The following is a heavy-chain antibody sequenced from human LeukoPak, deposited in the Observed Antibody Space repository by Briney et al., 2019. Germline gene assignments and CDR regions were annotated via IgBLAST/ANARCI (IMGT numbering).Heavy chain of an antibody. Sequence: TGGSLRLSCAASGFTFSRYTINWVRQAPGKGLEWVSSISSNGAYIYYADSMEGRFTISRDNAKNSLSLQMDSLRAEDTAIYYCAREGGRSSSNLDYFDYWGQGMLVTVSS. CDR1: GFTFSRYT. J-gene: IGHJ4*02. CDR3: AREGGRSSSNLDYFDY. CDR2: ISSNGAYI. V-gene: IGHV3-21*01. D-gene: IGHD2-2*01.